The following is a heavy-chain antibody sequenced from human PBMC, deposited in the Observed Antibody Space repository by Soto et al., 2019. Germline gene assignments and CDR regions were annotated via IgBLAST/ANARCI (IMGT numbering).Heavy chain of an antibody. D-gene: IGHD6-19*01. CDR1: GYTFTSYD. V-gene: IGHV1-8*01. CDR3: ARDNGVAVAGTPPQSY. CDR2: MNPNSGNT. Sequence: ASVKVSCKASGYTFTSYDINWVRQATGQGLEWMGWMNPNSGNTGYAQKFQGRVTMTRNTSISTAYMELSSLRSEDTAVYYCARDNGVAVAGTPPQSYWGQGTLVTVSS. J-gene: IGHJ4*02.